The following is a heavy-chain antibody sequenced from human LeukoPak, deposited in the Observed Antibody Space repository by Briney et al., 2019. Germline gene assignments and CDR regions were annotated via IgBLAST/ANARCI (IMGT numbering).Heavy chain of an antibody. CDR3: ARGRSSSWYYYFDY. J-gene: IGHJ4*02. V-gene: IGHV4-38-2*02. Sequence: PSETQSLTCTVSGYSISNDYYWGWIRPPPGKGLEWIGSIYHSGSTYYNPSLKSRVTISVDTSKNQFSLKLSSVTAADTAVYYCARGRSSSWYYYFDYWGQGTLVTVSS. CDR1: GYSISNDYY. CDR2: IYHSGST. D-gene: IGHD6-13*01.